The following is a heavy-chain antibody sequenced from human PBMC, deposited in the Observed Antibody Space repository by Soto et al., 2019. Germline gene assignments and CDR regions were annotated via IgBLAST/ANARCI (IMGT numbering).Heavy chain of an antibody. CDR2: ISYDGSNK. Sequence: GGSLRLSCAASGFTFSSYGMHWVRQAPGKGLEWVAVISYDGSNKYYADSVKGRFTISRDNSKNTLYLQMNSLRAEDTAVYYCAKDSVWFGELRRGLDPWGQGTLVTVSS. D-gene: IGHD3-10*01. CDR1: GFTFSSYG. V-gene: IGHV3-30*18. J-gene: IGHJ5*02. CDR3: AKDSVWFGELRRGLDP.